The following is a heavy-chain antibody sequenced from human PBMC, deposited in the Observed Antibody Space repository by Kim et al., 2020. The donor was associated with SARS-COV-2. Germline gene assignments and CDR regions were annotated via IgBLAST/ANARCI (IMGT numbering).Heavy chain of an antibody. Sequence: SETLSLTCAVYGGSFSGYYWSWIRQPPGKGLEWIGEINHSGSTNYNPSLKSRVTISVDTSKNQFSLKLSSVTAADTAVYYCARDSGSYYYYYYGMDVWGQGTTVTVSS. V-gene: IGHV4-34*01. CDR2: INHSGST. CDR1: GGSFSGYY. CDR3: ARDSGSYYYYYYGMDV. J-gene: IGHJ6*02. D-gene: IGHD1-26*01.